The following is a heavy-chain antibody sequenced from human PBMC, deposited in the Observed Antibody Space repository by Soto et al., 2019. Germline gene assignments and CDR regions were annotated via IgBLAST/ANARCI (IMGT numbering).Heavy chain of an antibody. D-gene: IGHD3-16*01. CDR2: ISEGGSNT. J-gene: IGHJ4*02. CDR3: AKDWVGVWGNFDY. CDR1: GFPFNSYW. Sequence: GSLRLSCAASGFPFNSYWMTWVRQAPGKGLEWVADISEGGSNTYCVDSLKGRFTMSRDNSKNTLYLQMNSLRAEDTAVYYCAKDWVGVWGNFDYWGQGTLVTVAS. V-gene: IGHV3-7*03.